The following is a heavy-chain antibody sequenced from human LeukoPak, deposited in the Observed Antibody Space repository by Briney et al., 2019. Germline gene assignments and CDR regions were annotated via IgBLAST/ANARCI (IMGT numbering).Heavy chain of an antibody. Sequence: GGSLRLSCVGFGFTFSNYNLNWVRQAPGKGLEWVSSISRSGGSTYYAESVRGRLTISRDNAESSVYLHVNSLRVEDTAVYYCARDKWLTTTHYFDYWGQGTLVTVSS. CDR2: ISRSGGST. CDR1: GFTFSNYN. CDR3: ARDKWLTTTHYFDY. J-gene: IGHJ4*02. V-gene: IGHV3-21*01. D-gene: IGHD4-11*01.